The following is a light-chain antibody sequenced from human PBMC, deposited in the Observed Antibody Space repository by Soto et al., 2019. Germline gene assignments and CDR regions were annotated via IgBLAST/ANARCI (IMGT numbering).Light chain of an antibody. CDR1: YSNIGHNY. Sequence: QSVLTQPPSVSAAPGQKVTISCSGTYSNIGHNYVSWYQQLPGTAPRLLIYGNNRRPSGIPDRFSGSKSGTSATLDITGLQTGDEADYYCGTWDSSLSDGVLFGGGTQLTVL. V-gene: IGLV1-51*02. CDR3: GTWDSSLSDGVL. J-gene: IGLJ7*01. CDR2: GNN.